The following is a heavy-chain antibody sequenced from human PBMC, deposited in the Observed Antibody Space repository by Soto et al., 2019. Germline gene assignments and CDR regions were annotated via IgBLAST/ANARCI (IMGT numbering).Heavy chain of an antibody. CDR1: GFTVSGSA. V-gene: IGHV3-73*01. J-gene: IGHJ3*02. Sequence: EVQLVESVGGLVQPGGSLKLSCAASGFTVSGSAVHWVRQAYGKGLEWLGRIRSKTNSYATAYAASVKGRVTISRNDSKTTAYLQMNSLKTEDTAVYYCISQLVELSFPRAFDIWAPGTMVTGSS. CDR2: IRSKTNSYAT. D-gene: IGHD3-16*02. CDR3: ISQLVELSFPRAFDI.